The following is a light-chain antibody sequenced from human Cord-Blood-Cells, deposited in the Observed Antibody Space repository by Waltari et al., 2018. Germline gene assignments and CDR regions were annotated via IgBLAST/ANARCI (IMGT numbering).Light chain of an antibody. CDR3: QQLNSCPLT. V-gene: IGKV1-9*01. CDR2: AAS. J-gene: IGKJ4*01. Sequence: DIQLTKSPSFLSASVGDIVTITCRASQGISSYFAWYQQKPGKAPKLLIYAASTLQSGVPSRFSGRGSGTEFTLTISSLQPEDFATYYCQQLNSCPLTFGGGTKVEIK. CDR1: QGISSY.